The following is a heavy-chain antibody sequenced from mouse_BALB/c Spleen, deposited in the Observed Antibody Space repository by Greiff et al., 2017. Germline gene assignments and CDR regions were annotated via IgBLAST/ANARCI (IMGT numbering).Heavy chain of an antibody. CDR1: GYAFSSSW. J-gene: IGHJ4*01. Sequence: QVQLQQSGPELVKPGASVKISCKASGYAFSSSWMNWVKQRPGQGLEWIGRIYPGDGDTNYNGKFKGKATLTADKSSSTAYMQLSSLTSVDSAVYFCARSGRYGPMDYWGQGTSVTVSS. V-gene: IGHV1-82*01. D-gene: IGHD2-14*01. CDR2: IYPGDGDT. CDR3: ARSGRYGPMDY.